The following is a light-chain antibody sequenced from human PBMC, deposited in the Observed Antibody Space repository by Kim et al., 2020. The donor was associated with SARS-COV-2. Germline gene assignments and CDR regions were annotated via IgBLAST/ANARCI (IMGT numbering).Light chain of an antibody. J-gene: IGLJ3*02. CDR1: SLRSYY. V-gene: IGLV3-19*01. Sequence: ALEQTIRITCQGDSLRSYYARWYQQKPGQAPVLVIYGKNNRPSGIPDRLSGSSSGNTASLTITGAQAEDEADYYCNSRDSSGNHWVFGGGTKLTVL. CDR2: GKN. CDR3: NSRDSSGNHWV.